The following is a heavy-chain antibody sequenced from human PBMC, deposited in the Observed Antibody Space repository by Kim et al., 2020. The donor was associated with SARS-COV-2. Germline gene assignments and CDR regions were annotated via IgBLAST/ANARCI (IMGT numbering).Heavy chain of an antibody. CDR2: FDPDNGET. V-gene: IGHV1-24*01. J-gene: IGHJ5*02. CDR3: ATARGYNGSGRYYGWFEP. D-gene: IGHD3-10*01. Sequence: ASVKVSCKVSGYTLTELSIHWVRQAPGKGLEWMGGFDPDNGETIYAQKFQDRVTMNEDTSADTAYMELSSLRSEDTAVYYCATARGYNGSGRYYGWFEPGGRGTVDPVSS. CDR1: GYTLTELS.